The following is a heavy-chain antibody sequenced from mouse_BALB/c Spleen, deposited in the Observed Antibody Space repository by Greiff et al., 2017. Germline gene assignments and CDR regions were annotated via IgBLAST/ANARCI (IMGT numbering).Heavy chain of an antibody. Sequence: LVESGAELVKPGASVKLSCTASGFNIKDTYMHWVKQRPEQGLEWIGRIDPANGNTKYDPKFQGKATIPADTSSNTAYLQLSSLTSEDTAVYYCGGYAMDYWGQGTSVTVSS. CDR1: GFNIKDTY. CDR2: IDPANGNT. J-gene: IGHJ4*01. V-gene: IGHV14-3*02. CDR3: GGYAMDY.